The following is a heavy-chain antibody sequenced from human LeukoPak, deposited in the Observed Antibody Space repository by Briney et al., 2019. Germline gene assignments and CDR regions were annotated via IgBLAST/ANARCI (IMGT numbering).Heavy chain of an antibody. J-gene: IGHJ3*02. CDR2: IYPGDSDT. CDR1: GYSLTSYW. CDR3: ARQLRYFDWLFDAFDI. V-gene: IGHV5-51*01. D-gene: IGHD3-9*01. Sequence: GESPKIPRKSPGYSLTSYWIGWVRQMPGKGLEWMGIIYPGDSDTRYSPSFQGQVPISADKSISTAYLQWSSLKASDTAMYYCARQLRYFDWLFDAFDIWGQGTMVTVSS.